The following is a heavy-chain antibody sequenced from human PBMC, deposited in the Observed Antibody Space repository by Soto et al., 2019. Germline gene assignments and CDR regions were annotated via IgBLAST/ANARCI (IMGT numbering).Heavy chain of an antibody. CDR3: AKSDSSGLFDY. V-gene: IGHV3-23*01. J-gene: IGHJ4*02. D-gene: IGHD3-22*01. CDR1: GFTFSVYR. CDR2: ISGSGGST. Sequence: PGGSLRLSCASSGFTFSVYRMSWVRQAPGKGLEWVSAISGSGGSTYYADSVKGRFTISRDNSKNTLYLQMNSLRAEDTAVYYCAKSDSSGLFDYWGQGTLVTVSS.